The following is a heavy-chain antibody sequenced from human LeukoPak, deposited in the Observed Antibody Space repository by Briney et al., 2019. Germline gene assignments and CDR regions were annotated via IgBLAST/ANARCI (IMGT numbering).Heavy chain of an antibody. J-gene: IGHJ3*02. V-gene: IGHV4-59*01. Sequence: SETLSLTCAVYGGSFSGYYWSWIRQPPGKGLEWIGYIYYSGSTNYNPSLKSRVTISVDTSKNQFSLKLSSVTAADTAVYYCARAPRRVRGVIITDPYDAFDIWGQGTMVTVSS. CDR1: GGSFSGYY. CDR2: IYYSGST. D-gene: IGHD3-10*02. CDR3: ARAPRRVRGVIITDPYDAFDI.